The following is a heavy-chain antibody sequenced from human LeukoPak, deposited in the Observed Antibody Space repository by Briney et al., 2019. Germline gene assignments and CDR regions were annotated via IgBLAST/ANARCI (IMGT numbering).Heavy chain of an antibody. D-gene: IGHD3-22*01. Sequence: GGSLRLSCAASGFTFSSYWMHWVRQAPGKGLVWVSRIKSDGSTNYADSVKGRFTISRDNAKNTLSLQMNSLRAEDTGVYYCARAPSESGGYYPEYFRHWGQGTLVTVSS. CDR3: ARAPSESGGYYPEYFRH. V-gene: IGHV3-74*01. CDR2: IKSDGST. CDR1: GFTFSSYW. J-gene: IGHJ1*01.